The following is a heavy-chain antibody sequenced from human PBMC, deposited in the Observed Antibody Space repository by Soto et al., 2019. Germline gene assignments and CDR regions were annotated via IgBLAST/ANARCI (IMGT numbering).Heavy chain of an antibody. CDR3: ARPEPGITGTTDYYYHAMDV. D-gene: IGHD1-7*01. CDR1: GYSFSSYW. Sequence: PGASLKISCKGSGYSFSSYWISSVRQMPGKGLEWKGRIDPSDSYTNYSTSFQGHVTISADKSISTAYLQSSSLKASDTAMYYCARPEPGITGTTDYYYHAMDVWGQGTRVTV. CDR2: IDPSDSYT. V-gene: IGHV5-10-1*01. J-gene: IGHJ6*02.